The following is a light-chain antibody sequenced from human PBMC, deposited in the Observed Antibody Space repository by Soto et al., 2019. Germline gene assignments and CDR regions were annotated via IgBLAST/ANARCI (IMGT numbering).Light chain of an antibody. Sequence: QSVLTQPRAVSGSPGQSVTISCTGTSSDFGAYKFVSWYQQHPGKAPKFMIYDVSKRPSGVPDRFSGSKSGNTASLTISGLQAEDEADYYCCSYAGRYTYVFGSGTKVT. J-gene: IGLJ1*01. CDR2: DVS. CDR1: SSDFGAYKF. CDR3: CSYAGRYTYV. V-gene: IGLV2-11*01.